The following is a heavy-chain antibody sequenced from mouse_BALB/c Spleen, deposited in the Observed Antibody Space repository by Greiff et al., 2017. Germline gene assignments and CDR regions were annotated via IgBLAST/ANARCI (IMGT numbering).Heavy chain of an antibody. D-gene: IGHD1-1*01. CDR1: GYTFTDYE. V-gene: IGHV1-15*01. J-gene: IGHJ1*01. CDR2: IDPETGGT. Sequence: VQLQQSGAELVRPGASVTLSCKASGYTFTDYEMHWVKQTPVHGLEWIGAIDPETGGTAYNQKFKGKATLTADKSSSTAYMELRSLTSADSAVYYCTSSYGSSYWYFDVWGAGTTVTVSS. CDR3: TSSYGSSYWYFDV.